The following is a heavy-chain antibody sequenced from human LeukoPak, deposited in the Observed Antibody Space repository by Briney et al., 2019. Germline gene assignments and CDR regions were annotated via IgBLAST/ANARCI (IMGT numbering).Heavy chain of an antibody. Sequence: QSGGSLRLSCAASGFTFTTFAMNWVRQAPGKGLEWVSVINGSGYTIHYADSVKGRFTISRDNFENMVYLQMNSLRAEDTAVYYCAKKRYEDGTSSPGYLDVWGQGTTVTVSS. J-gene: IGHJ6*02. CDR2: INGSGYTI. V-gene: IGHV3-23*01. CDR3: AKKRYEDGTSSPGYLDV. D-gene: IGHD1-1*01. CDR1: GFTFTTFA.